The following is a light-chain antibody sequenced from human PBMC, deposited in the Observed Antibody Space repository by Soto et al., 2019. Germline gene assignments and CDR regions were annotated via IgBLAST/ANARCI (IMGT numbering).Light chain of an antibody. Sequence: EIVLTQTPLLSPVTLGQPASISCSSSRSLVASDGNAYLTWLHQRPGQPPRPLIYKVSQRLAGGPERFRGSGAGRDCTLHTRRVEAEEVGTYFCMQATQLRTFGQGTRLEIK. CDR3: MQATQLRT. CDR2: KVS. V-gene: IGKV2-24*01. CDR1: RSLVASDGNAY. J-gene: IGKJ5*01.